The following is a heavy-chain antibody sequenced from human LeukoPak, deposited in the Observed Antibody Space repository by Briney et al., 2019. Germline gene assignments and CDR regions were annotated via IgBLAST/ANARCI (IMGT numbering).Heavy chain of an antibody. Sequence: ASVKVSCKASGYTFTSYGISWVRQAPGQGLEWMGWISAYNGNTNYAQKLQGRVTMTTDTSTSTAYMELRRLRSDDTAVYYCARGAYDFWSNWFDPWGQGTLVTVSS. V-gene: IGHV1-18*01. D-gene: IGHD3-3*01. CDR3: ARGAYDFWSNWFDP. CDR1: GYTFTSYG. CDR2: ISAYNGNT. J-gene: IGHJ5*02.